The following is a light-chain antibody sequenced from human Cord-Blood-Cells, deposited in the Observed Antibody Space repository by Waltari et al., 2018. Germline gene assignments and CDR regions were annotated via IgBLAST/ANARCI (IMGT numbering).Light chain of an antibody. CDR3: LSADSSGTWV. V-gene: IGLV3-16*01. J-gene: IGLJ3*02. CDR2: KDS. Sequence: SYELTQPPSVSVSLGQMARNTCSGEALPTKYAYWYQQKPGQFPVLVIYKDSERPSGIPERFSGPSSGTIVTLTISGVQAEDEADYYCLSADSSGTWVFGGGTKLTIL. CDR1: ALPTKY.